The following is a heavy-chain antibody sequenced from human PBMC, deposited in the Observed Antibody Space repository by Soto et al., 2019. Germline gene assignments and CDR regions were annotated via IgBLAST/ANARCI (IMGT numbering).Heavy chain of an antibody. D-gene: IGHD4-17*01. Sequence: SLKISCESSGYWTANYCITWVRQMPGHGLEWMGRIDPSDSYTKYSPFFHGHVTMSVDKSISTAYLHLSSLKASDTAMYYCARQRGDYEGRGRCLDYWGQGTVVTVSS. V-gene: IGHV5-10-1*01. J-gene: IGHJ4*02. CDR3: ARQRGDYEGRGRCLDY. CDR1: GYWTANYC. CDR2: IDPSDSYT.